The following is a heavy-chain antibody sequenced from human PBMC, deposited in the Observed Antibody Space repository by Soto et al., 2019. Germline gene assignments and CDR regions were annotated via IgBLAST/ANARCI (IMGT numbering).Heavy chain of an antibody. D-gene: IGHD6-13*01. Sequence: GASVKVSCKASGGTFSSYAVSWVRQAPGQGFEWVGRIIPIFGTTNVAQKFQGRVTITADESTTTANMELNSLREEDTAVYYCASWGGIASPAYDGSLAPYDYWGQGTLVTVSS. V-gene: IGHV1-69*13. CDR2: IIPIFGTT. CDR3: ASWGGIASPAYDGSLAPYDY. J-gene: IGHJ4*02. CDR1: GGTFSSYA.